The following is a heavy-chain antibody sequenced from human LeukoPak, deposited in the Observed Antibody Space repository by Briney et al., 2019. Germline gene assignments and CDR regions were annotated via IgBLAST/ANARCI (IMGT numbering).Heavy chain of an antibody. CDR1: GYTFSSYG. J-gene: IGHJ4*02. D-gene: IGHD3-22*01. CDR2: ISAYNGNT. Sequence: ASVKVSCRASGYTFSSYGISWVRQAPGQGLEWMGWISAYNGNTNYAQKLQGRVTLTTDTSTSTAYMELSSLRSEDTAVYYCARSPRKDYYDSSGYHLLDYWGQGTLVTVSS. CDR3: ARSPRKDYYDSSGYHLLDY. V-gene: IGHV1-18*01.